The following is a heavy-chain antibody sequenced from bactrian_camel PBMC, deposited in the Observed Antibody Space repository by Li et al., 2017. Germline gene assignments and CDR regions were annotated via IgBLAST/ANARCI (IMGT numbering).Heavy chain of an antibody. CDR2: IRRDGDE. CDR3: AAGTRIIVGDYCDGITA. D-gene: IGHD3*01. CDR1: GDTIGRYC. Sequence: QVQLVESGGGSVQVGGSLRLSCVVSGDTIGRYCMGWFRQAPGKAREGIAGIRRDGDEYYADSVKGRFTISQDNAKNIIYLQMSSLTPDDTAMYYCAAGTRIIVGDYCDGITAWGQGTQVTVS. V-gene: IGHV3S55*01. J-gene: IGHJ6*01.